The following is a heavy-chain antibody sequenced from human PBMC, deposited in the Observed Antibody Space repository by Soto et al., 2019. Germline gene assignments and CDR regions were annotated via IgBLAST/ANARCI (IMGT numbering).Heavy chain of an antibody. D-gene: IGHD5-12*01. CDR2: IRSNGDSYST. J-gene: IGHJ4*02. Sequence: EVQLVQSGGGLVQPGGSLRLSCTASGFIFSDHHMDWVRQAPGRGLEWVGRIRSNGDSYSTEYVASVKGRFTISRDDSKNSLYLQMNSLKTEDTAVYYCTRVRGYVGYDFGNYFDYWGQGALVSVSS. CDR1: GFIFSDHH. V-gene: IGHV3-72*01. CDR3: TRVRGYVGYDFGNYFDY.